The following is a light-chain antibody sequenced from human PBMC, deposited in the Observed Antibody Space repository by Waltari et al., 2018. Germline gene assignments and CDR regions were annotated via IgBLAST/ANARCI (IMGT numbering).Light chain of an antibody. V-gene: IGKV3-11*01. Sequence: EIVLTQSPATLSLSPGERATLSCRASQSVRTYLAWYQQKPGQAPRLLIYDAATRATAIPARFSVSGSGTDFTLTISSLEPEDFAVYYCQLRSKWLRTFGQGTKVEV. J-gene: IGKJ1*01. CDR2: DAA. CDR3: QLRSKWLRT. CDR1: QSVRTY.